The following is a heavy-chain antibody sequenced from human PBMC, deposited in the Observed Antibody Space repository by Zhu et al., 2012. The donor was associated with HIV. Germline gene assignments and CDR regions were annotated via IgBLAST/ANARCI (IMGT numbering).Heavy chain of an antibody. CDR3: ATLSSSWYGFPY. D-gene: IGHD6-13*01. CDR1: GGSISSSSDY. Sequence: QVQLQESGPGLVKPSETLSLTCTVSGGSISSSSDYWGWIRQPPGKGLEWIGSIYYSGSTYYNPSLESRVTISVDTSKNQFSLNLNSVSAADTAIYYCATLSSSWYGFPYWGQGSLVTVSS. V-gene: IGHV4-39*07. J-gene: IGHJ4*02. CDR2: IYYSGST.